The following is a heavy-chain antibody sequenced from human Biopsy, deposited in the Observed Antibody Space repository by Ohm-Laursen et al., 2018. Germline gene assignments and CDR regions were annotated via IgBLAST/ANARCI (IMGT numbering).Heavy chain of an antibody. CDR2: VHYSGAT. CDR3: ARPLRGGEYEGFDL. J-gene: IGHJ3*01. D-gene: IGHD4-17*01. CDR1: DGSINSNDYY. V-gene: IGHV4-39*02. Sequence: GTLSLTCPVSDGSINSNDYYWGWIRQAPGKGLEWLGSVHYSGATYSNPPLTSRATISVYTPKNPFFLNLRSATAADTAVYYCARPLRGGEYEGFDLWGPGTMVSVSP.